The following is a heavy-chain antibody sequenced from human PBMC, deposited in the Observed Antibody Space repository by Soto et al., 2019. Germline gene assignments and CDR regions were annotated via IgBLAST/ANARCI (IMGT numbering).Heavy chain of an antibody. V-gene: IGHV3-15*01. CDR3: TTAHGRLEPPTSDF. J-gene: IGHJ4*02. Sequence: EVQLVESGGGLVKPGGSLRLSCAGSGFTFSNAWMSWVRRAPGKGLEWVGRIKSAAYGGAIDYAAPVKGRFTISRDDSKNTLFLQMNNLRAEDTAVYFCTTAHGRLEPPTSDFWGQGTPVIVSS. CDR1: GFTFSNAW. CDR2: IKSAAYGGAI. D-gene: IGHD4-17*01.